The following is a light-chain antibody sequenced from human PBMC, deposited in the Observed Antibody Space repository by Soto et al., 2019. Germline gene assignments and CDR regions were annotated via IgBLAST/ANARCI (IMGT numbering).Light chain of an antibody. V-gene: IGKV1-9*01. CDR3: QQLNSYPPT. CDR2: AAS. J-gene: IGKJ5*01. CDR1: QGISSF. Sequence: QLTQSPSSLSASLRYRVTVTCLASQGISSFLAWYQQKPGKAPKLLIYAASTLQSGVPSRFSGSGSGTDFTLTISSLQPEDFAVYYCQQLNSYPPTFGQGTRLEI.